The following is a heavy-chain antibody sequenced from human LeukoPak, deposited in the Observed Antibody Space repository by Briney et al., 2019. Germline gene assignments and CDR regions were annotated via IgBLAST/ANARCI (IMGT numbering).Heavy chain of an antibody. Sequence: PGGSLRLSCAASGFTFSGFSMNWVRQTPGKWLEWVSSISSRSSNIYYADSMKGRFTISRDNAKNSLYLQMNSLRAEDTAVYYCARVGEQLGFDYWGQGTLVTVSS. CDR3: ARVGEQLGFDY. D-gene: IGHD3-10*01. V-gene: IGHV3-21*01. CDR2: ISSRSSNI. CDR1: GFTFSGFS. J-gene: IGHJ4*02.